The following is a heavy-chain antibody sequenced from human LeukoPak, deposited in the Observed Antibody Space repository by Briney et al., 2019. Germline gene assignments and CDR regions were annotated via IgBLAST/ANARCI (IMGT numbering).Heavy chain of an antibody. J-gene: IGHJ6*02. CDR2: IYYSGST. D-gene: IGHD3-3*01. CDR3: ARDRLESDGMDV. V-gene: IGHV4-31*03. CDR1: GGSISSGGYY. Sequence: SETLSLTCTVYGGSISSGGYYWSWIRQHPGKGLEWIGYIYYSGSTYYNPSLKSRVTISVDTSKNQFSLKLSSVTAADTAVYYCARDRLESDGMDVWGQGTTVTVSS.